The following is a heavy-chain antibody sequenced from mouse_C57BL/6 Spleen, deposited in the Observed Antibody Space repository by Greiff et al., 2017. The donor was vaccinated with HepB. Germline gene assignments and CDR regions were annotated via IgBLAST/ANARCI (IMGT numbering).Heavy chain of an antibody. J-gene: IGHJ2*01. Sequence: VQGVESGPELVKPGASVKISCKASGYAFSSSWMNWVKQRPGKGLEWIGRIYPGDGDTNYNGKFKGKATLTADKSSSTAYMQLSSLTSEDSAVYFCARGRGLLDYWGQGTTLTVSS. CDR2: IYPGDGDT. V-gene: IGHV1-82*01. D-gene: IGHD2-2*01. CDR1: GYAFSSSW. CDR3: ARGRGLLDY.